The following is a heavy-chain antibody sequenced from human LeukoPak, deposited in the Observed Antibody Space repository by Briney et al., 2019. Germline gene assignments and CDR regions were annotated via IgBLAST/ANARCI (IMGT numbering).Heavy chain of an antibody. Sequence: GGSLRLSCAASGFTFSSYSMNWVRQAPGKGLEWVSSISSSSSYIYYADSVKGRFTISRDNAKNSLYLQMNSLRAEDTAVYYCARWDSMDYYYYMDVWGKGTTVTVSS. CDR1: GFTFSSYS. D-gene: IGHD3-3*02. J-gene: IGHJ6*03. CDR2: ISSSSSYI. CDR3: ARWDSMDYYYYMDV. V-gene: IGHV3-21*01.